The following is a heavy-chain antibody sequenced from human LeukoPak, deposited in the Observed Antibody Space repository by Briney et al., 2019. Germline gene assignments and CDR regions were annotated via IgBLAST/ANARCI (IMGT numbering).Heavy chain of an antibody. CDR1: GGTFTSYA. Sequence: SVKVSCTASGGTFTSYAISWVRQAPGQGLEWMGGIIPIFGTANYAQKFQGRVTITTDEYTSTAYMELSSLGAEDTAVYYCARAVFGVVIGHPFDYWGQGTLVTVSS. J-gene: IGHJ4*02. D-gene: IGHD3-3*01. CDR3: ARAVFGVVIGHPFDY. CDR2: IIPIFGTA. V-gene: IGHV1-69*05.